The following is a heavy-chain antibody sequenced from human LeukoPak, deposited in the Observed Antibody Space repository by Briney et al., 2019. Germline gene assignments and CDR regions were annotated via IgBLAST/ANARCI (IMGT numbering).Heavy chain of an antibody. J-gene: IGHJ3*02. Sequence: SETLSPTCAVSGYSISSDYYWGRIRQPPGKGLEWIGSFYHSGSTYYNPSLKSRVTILVDTSKNQFSLKLSSVTAADTALYYCARQGLYDSSGYYKRDAFDIWGQGTMVTVSS. CDR3: ARQGLYDSSGYYKRDAFDI. V-gene: IGHV4-38-2*01. CDR1: GYSISSDYY. CDR2: FYHSGST. D-gene: IGHD3-22*01.